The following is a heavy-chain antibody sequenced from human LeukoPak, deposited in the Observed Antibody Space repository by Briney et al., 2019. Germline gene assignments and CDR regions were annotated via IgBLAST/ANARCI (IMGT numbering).Heavy chain of an antibody. CDR2: IIPILGIA. J-gene: IGHJ5*02. CDR3: ASSIAAAGRTGWFDP. Sequence: ASVKVSCKASGGTFSSYAISWVRQAPGQGPEWMGRIIPILGIANYAQKFQGRVTITADKSTSTAYMELSSLRSEDTAVYYCASSIAAAGRTGWFDPWGQGTLVTVSS. CDR1: GGTFSSYA. V-gene: IGHV1-69*04. D-gene: IGHD6-13*01.